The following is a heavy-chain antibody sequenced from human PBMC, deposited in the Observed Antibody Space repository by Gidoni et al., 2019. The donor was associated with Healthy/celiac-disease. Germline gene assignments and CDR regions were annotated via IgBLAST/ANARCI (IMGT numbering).Heavy chain of an antibody. Sequence: EVQLLESGGGLVQPGGSLRLSCAASGFTFSSYAMSWVRQAPGKGLEWVSAISGSGGSTYYADSVKGRFTISRDNSKNTLYLQMNSLRAEDTAVYYCAKDVPPYYYDSSGYYGGEYFQHWGQGSLVTVSS. J-gene: IGHJ1*01. D-gene: IGHD3-22*01. V-gene: IGHV3-23*01. CDR2: ISGSGGST. CDR1: GFTFSSYA. CDR3: AKDVPPYYYDSSGYYGGEYFQH.